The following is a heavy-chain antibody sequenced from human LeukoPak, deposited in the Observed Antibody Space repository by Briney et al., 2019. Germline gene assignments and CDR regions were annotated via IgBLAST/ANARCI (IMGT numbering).Heavy chain of an antibody. Sequence: ASVKASCTASRYTFTSYDINWVRQAPGQGLEWMGWMNPNSGNTGYAQKFQGRVTMTRNTSISTAYMELSSLRSEDTAVYYCARGYPYYYDSSGYYGPDYWGQGTLVTVSS. CDR1: RYTFTSYD. J-gene: IGHJ4*02. D-gene: IGHD3-22*01. CDR2: MNPNSGNT. V-gene: IGHV1-8*01. CDR3: ARGYPYYYDSSGYYGPDY.